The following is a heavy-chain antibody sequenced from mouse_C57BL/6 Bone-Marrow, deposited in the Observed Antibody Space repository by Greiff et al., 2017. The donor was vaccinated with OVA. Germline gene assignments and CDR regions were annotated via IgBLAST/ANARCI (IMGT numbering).Heavy chain of an antibody. CDR1: GYTFTGYW. Sequence: QVQLKQPGAELVMPGASVKLSCKASGYTFTGYWMHWVKQRPGQGLEWIGEIDPSDSYTNYNHKFKGKATLTVDKSSSAAYMQLSSLTAEDSAVYYCARKAYVAMDYWGQGTSVTVSS. D-gene: IGHD1-1*01. CDR2: IDPSDSYT. V-gene: IGHV1-69*01. J-gene: IGHJ4*01. CDR3: ARKAYVAMDY.